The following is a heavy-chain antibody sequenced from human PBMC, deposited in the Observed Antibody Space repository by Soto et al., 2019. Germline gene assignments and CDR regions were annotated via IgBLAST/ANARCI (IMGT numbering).Heavy chain of an antibody. V-gene: IGHV3-23*01. CDR2: MSGSGDSI. J-gene: IGHJ4*02. Sequence: DVQVLESGGDLVQPGESLRLSCAASGFTFSNYAMTWVHQAPGKGLEWVSTMSGSGDSIYYADSVKGRFTISRDNSKNTLYLQMNSLRADDWAVYYCATGRQMGYWGQGTLVIVSP. CDR3: ATGRQMGY. CDR1: GFTFSNYA. D-gene: IGHD7-27*01.